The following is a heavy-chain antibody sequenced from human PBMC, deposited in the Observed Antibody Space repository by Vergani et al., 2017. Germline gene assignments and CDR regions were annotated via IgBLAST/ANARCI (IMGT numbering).Heavy chain of an antibody. CDR3: AKXPLLRFLEWFPLHY. D-gene: IGHD3-3*01. J-gene: IGHJ4*02. Sequence: EVQLLESGGGLVQPGGSLRLSCAASGFTFSTYAMTWVRQAPGKGLEWVSTISSDGGSTYYADSVKGRFTISRDNSKNTLYLQMNSLRAEDTAVYYCAKXPLLRFLEWFPLHYWGQGTLVTVSS. V-gene: IGHV3-23*01. CDR1: GFTFSTYA. CDR2: ISSDGGST.